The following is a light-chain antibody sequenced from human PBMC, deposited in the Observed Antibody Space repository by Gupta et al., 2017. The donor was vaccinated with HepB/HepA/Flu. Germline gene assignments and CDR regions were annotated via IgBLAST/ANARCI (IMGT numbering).Light chain of an antibody. J-gene: IGKJ2*01. CDR3: QQRANGPPYT. V-gene: IGKV3-11*01. CDR2: DVY. CDR1: QSVNNF. Sequence: IVLTQSPATLSLSPGERATLSCRASQSVNNFLGWYQQKPGQAPRLLIYDVYKRATGIPARFSGSGYGTDFTLTISSLEPEDFVVYYCQQRANGPPYTFGQGTKLEIK.